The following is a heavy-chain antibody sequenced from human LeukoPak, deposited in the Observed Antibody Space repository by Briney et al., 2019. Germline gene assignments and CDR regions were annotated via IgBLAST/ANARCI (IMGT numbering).Heavy chain of an antibody. CDR1: GGSISSYY. CDR3: AGLPAAGTVGVRYYYYYMDV. CDR2: IYTSGST. V-gene: IGHV4-4*07. D-gene: IGHD6-13*01. Sequence: SETLSLTCTVSGGSISSYYWSWIRQPAGKGLEWIGGIYTSGSTNYNPSLKSRVTMSVDTSKNQFSLKLSSVTAAATAVYYCAGLPAAGTVGVRYYYYYMDVWGKGTTVTISS. J-gene: IGHJ6*03.